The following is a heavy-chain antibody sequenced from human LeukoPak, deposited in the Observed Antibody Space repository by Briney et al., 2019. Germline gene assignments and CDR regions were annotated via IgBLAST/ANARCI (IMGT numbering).Heavy chain of an antibody. Sequence: GGSLRLSCAASGFTFSSYAMSWVRQAPGKGLEWVSATSGSGGSTYYADSVKGRFTISRDNSKNTLYLQMNSLRAEDTAVYYCAKGVTTHYYYGMDVWGQGTTVTVSS. J-gene: IGHJ6*02. D-gene: IGHD4-11*01. CDR2: TSGSGGST. CDR3: AKGVTTHYYYGMDV. V-gene: IGHV3-23*01. CDR1: GFTFSSYA.